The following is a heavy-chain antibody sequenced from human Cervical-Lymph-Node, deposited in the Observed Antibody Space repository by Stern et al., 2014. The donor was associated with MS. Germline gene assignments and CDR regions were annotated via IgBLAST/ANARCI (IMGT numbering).Heavy chain of an antibody. Sequence: EVHLVESGGGLVQPGRSLRLSCAASGFTFDAYAMHWVRQAPGKGLEWVSGINWNSGTIGYADSVKGRFTISRDNDKNSLYLQMNSMRAEDTALYYCARVVAGIAVSGSYFDYWGQGTLVTVSS. D-gene: IGHD6-19*01. CDR3: ARVVAGIAVSGSYFDY. CDR2: INWNSGTI. CDR1: GFTFDAYA. J-gene: IGHJ4*02. V-gene: IGHV3-9*01.